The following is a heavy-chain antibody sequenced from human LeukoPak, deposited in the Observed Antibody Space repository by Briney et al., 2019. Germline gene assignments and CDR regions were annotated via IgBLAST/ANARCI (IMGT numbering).Heavy chain of an antibody. J-gene: IGHJ5*02. CDR1: GDSVSSGGYY. CDR3: ARDGGGRGADWFDP. CDR2: IYYTGIT. D-gene: IGHD2-15*01. Sequence: SETLSLTCTVSGDSVSSGGYYWSWIRQHPGKGLEWIGYIYYTGITYSNPSLKSRVTISVDTSKNQFSLKLTSVTAADTAVYCCARDGGGRGADWFDPWGQGSLVTVSS. V-gene: IGHV4-31*03.